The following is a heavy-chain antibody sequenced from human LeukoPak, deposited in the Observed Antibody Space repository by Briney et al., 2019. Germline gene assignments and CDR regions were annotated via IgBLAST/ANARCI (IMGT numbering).Heavy chain of an antibody. Sequence: PGRSLRLSCAASGFTFNRYAMNWVRQAPGKGLEWVAFIWYDGSNKYYADSVKGRFTISRDNSKNTLYLQMNSLRAEDTAVYYCARAGYCSGGSCSDYYYYGMDVWGQGTTVTVSS. J-gene: IGHJ6*02. CDR2: IWYDGSNK. CDR1: GFTFNRYA. CDR3: ARAGYCSGGSCSDYYYYGMDV. D-gene: IGHD2-15*01. V-gene: IGHV3-33*01.